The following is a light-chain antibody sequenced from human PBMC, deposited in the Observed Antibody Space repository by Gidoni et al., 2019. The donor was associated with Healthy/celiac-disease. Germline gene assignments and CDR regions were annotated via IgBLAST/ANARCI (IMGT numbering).Light chain of an antibody. J-gene: IGKJ4*01. CDR2: DAS. Sequence: EILWTQSPATLSLSPGERATLSCRASHSVSSYLAWYQQKPGQAPRLLIHDASNSATGIPARFSGSGSGTDSTFTISSLDPEPFAVSSCQQRSNPGWLTFGGGTKVEIK. CDR3: QQRSNPGWLT. V-gene: IGKV3-11*01. CDR1: HSVSSY.